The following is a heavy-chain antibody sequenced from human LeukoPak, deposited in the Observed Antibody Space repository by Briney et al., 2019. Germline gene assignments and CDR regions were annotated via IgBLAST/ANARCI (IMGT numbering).Heavy chain of an antibody. Sequence: GGSLRLSCAASGFTFSSYAMSWVRQAPGKGLEWVSAISGSGGSTYYADSVKGRFTISRDNSKNTLYLQMNSLRAGDTAVYYCAKVRSSGWYYLDYWGQGTLVTVSS. D-gene: IGHD6-19*01. CDR2: ISGSGGST. J-gene: IGHJ4*02. CDR1: GFTFSSYA. V-gene: IGHV3-23*01. CDR3: AKVRSSGWYYLDY.